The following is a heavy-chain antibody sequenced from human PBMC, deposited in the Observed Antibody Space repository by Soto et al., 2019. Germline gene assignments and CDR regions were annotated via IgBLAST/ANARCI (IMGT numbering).Heavy chain of an antibody. D-gene: IGHD1-1*01. CDR2: ISSSSSYI. V-gene: IGHV3-21*01. CDR1: GFTFSSYS. CDR3: ARDRGGELERRDSYWFDP. J-gene: IGHJ5*02. Sequence: EVQLVESGGGLVKPGGSLRLSCAASGFTFSSYSMNWVRQAPGKGLEWVSSISSSSSYIYYADSVKGRFTISRDNAKNSRYLQMNSLRAEDTAVYYCARDRGGELERRDSYWFDPWGQGTLVTVSS.